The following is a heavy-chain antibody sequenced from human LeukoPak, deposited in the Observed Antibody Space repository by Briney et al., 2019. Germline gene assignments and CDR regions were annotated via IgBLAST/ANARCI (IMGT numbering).Heavy chain of an antibody. D-gene: IGHD6-6*01. Sequence: SETLSLTCTVSGGSISSGSYYWSWIRQPAGKGLEWIGRIYTSGSTNYNPSLKSRVTISVDTSKNQFSLKLSSVTAADTAVYYCARGAARTRGNWFDPWGQGTLVTVSS. V-gene: IGHV4-61*02. CDR3: ARGAARTRGNWFDP. J-gene: IGHJ5*02. CDR2: IYTSGST. CDR1: GGSISSGSYY.